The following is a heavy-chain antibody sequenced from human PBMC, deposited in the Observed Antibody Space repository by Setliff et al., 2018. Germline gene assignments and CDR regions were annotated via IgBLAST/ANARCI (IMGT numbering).Heavy chain of an antibody. CDR1: DYTFTDYG. Sequence: ASVKVSCKASDYTFTDYGIYWVRQAPGQGLEWMGWISAYNGRTNYAEKFHARVTMTTDTATSTAYMELRSPKSDDTAVYYCARASGGNSVEDGFDIWGQGTMVTVSS. CDR2: ISAYNGRT. V-gene: IGHV1-18*01. D-gene: IGHD1-26*01. CDR3: ARASGGNSVEDGFDI. J-gene: IGHJ3*02.